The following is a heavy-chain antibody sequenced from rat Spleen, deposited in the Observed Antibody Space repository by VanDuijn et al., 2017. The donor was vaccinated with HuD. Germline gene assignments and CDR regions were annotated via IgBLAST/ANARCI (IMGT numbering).Heavy chain of an antibody. Sequence: QVQLKESGPGLVQPSQSLSLTCTVSGFSLTSYIVHWIRQPTGKGLEWMGVIWTGGNTDYNSALESRLSISRDTSKSQVFLKMNSLQTEDIATYYCAIGGYGSYIYGFFDYWGQGVTVTVSS. J-gene: IGHJ2*01. V-gene: IGHV2-30*01. CDR1: GFSLTSYI. CDR3: AIGGYGSYIYGFFDY. CDR2: IWTGGNT. D-gene: IGHD1-2*01.